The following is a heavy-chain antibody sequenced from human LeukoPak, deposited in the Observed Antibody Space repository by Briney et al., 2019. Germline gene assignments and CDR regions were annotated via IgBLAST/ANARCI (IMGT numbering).Heavy chain of an antibody. CDR3: ARRGYDYVWGSYPPHFDY. CDR2: INHSGST. CDR1: GGSFSGYY. V-gene: IGHV4-34*01. D-gene: IGHD3-16*02. Sequence: SETLSLTCAVYGGSFSGYYWSWIRQPPGKGLEWIGEINHSGSTNYNPSLKSRVTISVDTSKNQFSLKLSSVTAADTAVYYCARRGYDYVWGSYPPHFDYWGQGTLVTVSS. J-gene: IGHJ4*02.